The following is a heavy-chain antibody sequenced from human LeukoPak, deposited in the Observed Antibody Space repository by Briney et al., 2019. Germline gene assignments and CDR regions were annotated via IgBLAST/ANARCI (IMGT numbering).Heavy chain of an antibody. CDR3: AKVLQYSSSKIHYYYYYGMDV. V-gene: IGHV3-30*18. Sequence: GGSLRLSCAASGFTFSSYGMHWVRQAPGKGLEWVAVISYDGSNKYYVDSVKGRFTISRDNSKNTLYLQMNSLRAEDTAVYYCAKVLQYSSSKIHYYYYYGMDVWGQGTTVTVSS. CDR2: ISYDGSNK. CDR1: GFTFSSYG. J-gene: IGHJ6*02. D-gene: IGHD6-6*01.